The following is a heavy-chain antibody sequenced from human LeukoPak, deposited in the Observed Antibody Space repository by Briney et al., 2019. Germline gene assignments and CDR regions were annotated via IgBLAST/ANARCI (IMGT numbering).Heavy chain of an antibody. V-gene: IGHV1-46*01. J-gene: IGHJ4*02. CDR3: ARKQNHNYYDSSGYSPFDY. CDR2: INPSGGST. D-gene: IGHD3-22*01. Sequence: GASVKVSCKASGYTFTSYYMHWVRQAPGQGLEWMGIINPSGGSTSYAQKFQGRVTMTRDMSTSTVYMELSSLRSEDTAVYYCARKQNHNYYDSSGYSPFDYWGQGTLVTVSS. CDR1: GYTFTSYY.